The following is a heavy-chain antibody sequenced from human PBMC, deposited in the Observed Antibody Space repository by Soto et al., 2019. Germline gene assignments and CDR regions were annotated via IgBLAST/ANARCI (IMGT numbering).Heavy chain of an antibody. D-gene: IGHD1-26*01. CDR2: IYYSGST. V-gene: IGHV4-59*01. CDR1: GDSISSYY. CDR3: ARYSGTLQFDY. J-gene: IGHJ4*02. Sequence: PSETLSLTCTVSGDSISSYYWSWLRQPPGKGLEWIGYIYYSGSTNYNPSLRSRVTISVDTSKNQFSLRLNSVTAADTAVYYCARYSGTLQFDYWGQGTLVTVSS.